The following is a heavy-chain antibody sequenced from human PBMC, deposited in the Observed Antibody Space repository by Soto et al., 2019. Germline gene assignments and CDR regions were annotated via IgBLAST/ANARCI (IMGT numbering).Heavy chain of an antibody. J-gene: IGHJ4*02. CDR3: ARDGYGSGSYYTYFDY. V-gene: IGHV4-59*08. Sequence: SETLSLTCTVSGGSISSYYWSWIRQPPGKGLEWIGYIYYSGSTNYNPSLKSRVTISVDTSKNQFSLKLSSVTAADTAVYYCARDGYGSGSYYTYFDYWGQGTLVTVSS. CDR1: GGSISSYY. CDR2: IYYSGST. D-gene: IGHD3-10*01.